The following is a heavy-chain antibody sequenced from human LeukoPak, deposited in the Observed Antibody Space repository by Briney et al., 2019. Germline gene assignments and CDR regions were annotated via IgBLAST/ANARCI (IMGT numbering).Heavy chain of an antibody. CDR2: ISGSGGDT. CDR1: GFTFSNYA. D-gene: IGHD3-22*01. Sequence: GGSLRLSCAASGFTFSNYAMSWVRQAPGKGLEWVSGISGSGGDTYYADSVKGRFTISRDNSKNTLYLQMNSLRAEDTAVYYCARDASGGYYLFDYWGQGTLVTVSS. V-gene: IGHV3-23*01. CDR3: ARDASGGYYLFDY. J-gene: IGHJ4*02.